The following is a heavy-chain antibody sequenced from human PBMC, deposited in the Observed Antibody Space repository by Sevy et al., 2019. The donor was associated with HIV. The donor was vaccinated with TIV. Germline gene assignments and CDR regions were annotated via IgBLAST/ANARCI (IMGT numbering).Heavy chain of an antibody. CDR2: IWYDGSNK. V-gene: IGHV3-33*01. J-gene: IGHJ4*02. D-gene: IGHD6-13*01. Sequence: GGSLRLSCAASGFTFSSYGMHWVRQAPGKGLEWVAVIWYDGSNKYYADSVKGRFTISRDNSKNTLYLQMNSLRAEDTAVYYCARGSSSSWYYFDYWGQRTLVTVSS. CDR3: ARGSSSSWYYFDY. CDR1: GFTFSSYG.